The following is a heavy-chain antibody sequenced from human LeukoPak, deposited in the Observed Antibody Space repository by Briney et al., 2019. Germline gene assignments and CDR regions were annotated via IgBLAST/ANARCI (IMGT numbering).Heavy chain of an antibody. J-gene: IGHJ5*02. D-gene: IGHD5-18*01. CDR2: ISGSGGST. Sequence: PGGSLRLSCAASGFTFSNYAMSCVRQAPGKGLEWVSTISGSGGSTYYADSVKGRFTISRDNSKNTLYLQMNSLRAEDTAVYYCAKDGGRYSYGYFWFDPWGQGTLVTVSS. CDR3: AKDGGRYSYGYFWFDP. CDR1: GFTFSNYA. V-gene: IGHV3-23*01.